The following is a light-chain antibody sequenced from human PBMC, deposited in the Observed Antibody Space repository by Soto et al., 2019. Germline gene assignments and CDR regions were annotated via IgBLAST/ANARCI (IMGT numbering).Light chain of an antibody. Sequence: DIQMTQSPSSLSASVGDRVTITCRASQSSSSYLNWYQQKPGKAPKLLIYAASSLQSGLPSRFSGSGSGTDFTLTISSLQPEDFATYYCQQSYSTPRTFGQGTKLEIK. CDR1: QSSSSY. CDR3: QQSYSTPRT. CDR2: AAS. J-gene: IGKJ2*01. V-gene: IGKV1-39*01.